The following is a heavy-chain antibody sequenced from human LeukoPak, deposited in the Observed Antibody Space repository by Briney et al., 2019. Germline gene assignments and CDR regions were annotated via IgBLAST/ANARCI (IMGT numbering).Heavy chain of an antibody. CDR2: IRYDGSNK. CDR3: AKDLPQVVPFDY. V-gene: IGHV3-30*02. CDR1: GFTFSSYH. Sequence: GGSLRLSCAASGFTFSSYHMHWVRQAPGKGLEWVAFIRYDGSNKYYADSVKGRFTISRDNSKNTLYMQMSSLRAEDTAVYYCAKDLPQVVPFDYWGQGTLVTVSS. D-gene: IGHD2-2*01. J-gene: IGHJ4*02.